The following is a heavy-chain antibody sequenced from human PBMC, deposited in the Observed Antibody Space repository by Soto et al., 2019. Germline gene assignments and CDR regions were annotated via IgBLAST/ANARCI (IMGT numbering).Heavy chain of an antibody. CDR2: IIPIFPTP. V-gene: IGHV1-69*13. CDR3: AREHYYDSSGYPESYYYYGMDV. CDR1: GGTFGNSA. Sequence: GASVKVSCKASGGTFGNSAISWVRQAPGQGLEWMGGIIPIFPTPDYAQKFQGRVTITADESTSTAYMELSSLRSEDTAVYYCAREHYYDSSGYPESYYYYGMDVWGQGTTVTVSS. J-gene: IGHJ6*02. D-gene: IGHD3-22*01.